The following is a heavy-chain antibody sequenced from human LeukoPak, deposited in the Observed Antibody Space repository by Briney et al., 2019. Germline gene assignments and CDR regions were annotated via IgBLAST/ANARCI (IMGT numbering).Heavy chain of an antibody. CDR1: GFTFSSYA. CDR3: ANRVAQHDS. D-gene: IGHD3-16*01. CDR2: INGDGSST. V-gene: IGHV3-23*01. J-gene: IGHJ5*02. Sequence: PGGSLRLSCAASGFTFSSYAMSWVRQAPGKGLVWVSRINGDGSSTTYADSVKGRFTISRDNSKNTLYLQMNSLTAEDTGVYYCANRVAQHDSWGQGTLVTVSS.